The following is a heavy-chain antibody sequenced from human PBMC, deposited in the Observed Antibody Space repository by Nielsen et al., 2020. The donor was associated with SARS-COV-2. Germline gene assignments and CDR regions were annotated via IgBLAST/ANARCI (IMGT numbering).Heavy chain of an antibody. CDR2: IWYDGSNK. CDR1: GFTFSGSA. D-gene: IGHD3-9*01. J-gene: IGHJ4*02. Sequence: GSLRLSCVASGFTFSGSAMHWVRQAPGKGLEWVAVIWYDGSNKYYADSVKGRFTISRDNSKNTLYLQMNSLRAEDTAVYYCARGDDILTGYEFHYWGQGTLVTVSS. V-gene: IGHV3-33*08. CDR3: ARGDDILTGYEFHY.